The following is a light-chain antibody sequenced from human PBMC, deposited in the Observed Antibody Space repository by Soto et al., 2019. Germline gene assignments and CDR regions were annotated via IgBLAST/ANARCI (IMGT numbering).Light chain of an antibody. CDR2: DAS. Sequence: EIVLTQSPVTLSLSPGERATLSCRASQSVSSYLAWYQQKPGQAPRLLIYDASKRATGIPARFSGSGSGTDFTLTISSLEPEDFVVYYCQQRSKWPSTFGGGTKVEIK. CDR1: QSVSSY. CDR3: QQRSKWPST. V-gene: IGKV3-11*01. J-gene: IGKJ4*01.